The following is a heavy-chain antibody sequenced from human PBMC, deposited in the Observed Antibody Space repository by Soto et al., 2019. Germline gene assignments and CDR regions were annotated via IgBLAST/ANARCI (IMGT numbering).Heavy chain of an antibody. CDR3: ARESGVTYGMDV. D-gene: IGHD2-8*01. J-gene: IGHJ6*02. Sequence: SETLSLTCTVSGGSISSYYWSWIRQPPGKGLEWIGYIYYSGSTNYNPSLKSRVTISVDTSKNQFSLKLSSVTAADTAVYYCARESGVTYGMDVLGQGTTVTVSS. CDR1: GGSISSYY. CDR2: IYYSGST. V-gene: IGHV4-59*01.